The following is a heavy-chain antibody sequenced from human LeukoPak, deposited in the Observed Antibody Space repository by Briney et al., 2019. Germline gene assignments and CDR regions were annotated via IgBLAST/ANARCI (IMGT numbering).Heavy chain of an antibody. Sequence: SETLSLTCTVSGGSISSSSYYWGWIRQPPGKGLEWIGSIYYSGSTYYNPSLKSRVTISVDTSKNQFSLKLSSVTAADTAVYYCARGGVAKYFQHWGQGTLVTVSS. CDR1: GGSISSSSYY. D-gene: IGHD5-12*01. CDR2: IYYSGST. J-gene: IGHJ1*01. V-gene: IGHV4-39*07. CDR3: ARGGVAKYFQH.